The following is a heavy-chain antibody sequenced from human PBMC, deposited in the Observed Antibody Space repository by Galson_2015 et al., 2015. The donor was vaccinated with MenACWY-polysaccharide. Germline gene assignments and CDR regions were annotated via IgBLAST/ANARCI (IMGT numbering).Heavy chain of an antibody. V-gene: IGHV3-23*01. CDR3: ARQTARRYSAALDI. J-gene: IGHJ3*02. CDR1: GFTFSTYA. Sequence: SLRLSCAASGFTFSTYAMNWVRQAPGKGLEWVSTISSSGGNTYYADSVKGRFTISRDNSKNTLCLQMNSLRAEDTAVYYCARQTARRYSAALDIWGQGTMVTVSS. CDR2: ISSSGGNT. D-gene: IGHD1-14*01.